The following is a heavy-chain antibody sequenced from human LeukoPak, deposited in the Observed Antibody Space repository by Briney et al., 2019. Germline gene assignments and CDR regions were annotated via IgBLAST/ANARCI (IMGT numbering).Heavy chain of an antibody. Sequence: GASVKVSCKTSGYTFPSYDINWVRQATGQGLEWMGWMNHNSGNTGYTQKFQGRVTISRNTSITTAYMELSSLRSEDTAVYYCARGPKWTGSYYYFDYWGQGTLVTVSS. CDR2: MNHNSGNT. CDR3: ARGPKWTGSYYYFDY. D-gene: IGHD1-26*01. J-gene: IGHJ4*02. V-gene: IGHV1-8*01. CDR1: GYTFPSYD.